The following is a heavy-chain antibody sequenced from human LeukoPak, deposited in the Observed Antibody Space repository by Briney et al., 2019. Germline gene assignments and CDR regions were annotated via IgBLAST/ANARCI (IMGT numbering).Heavy chain of an antibody. V-gene: IGHV3-7*05. D-gene: IGHD6-19*01. CDR2: IKQDGSEK. J-gene: IGHJ5*02. CDR3: ARDPGNHSGA. CDR1: GFTFSSYA. Sequence: PGGSLRLSCAASGFTFSSYAMIWVRQAPGKGLEWVASIKQDGSEKYYVDSVRGRFTISRDNAKNSLYLQMNTLRAEDTAMYYCARDPGNHSGAWGQGTLVTVSS.